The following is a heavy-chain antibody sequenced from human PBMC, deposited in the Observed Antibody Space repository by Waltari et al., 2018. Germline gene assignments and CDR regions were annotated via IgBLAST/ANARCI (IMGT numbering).Heavy chain of an antibody. V-gene: IGHV3-23*01. Sequence: EVQLLEPGVGLVQPGGYLRLSRAASGCTCSSYAMMWRRQAPGKGLEWVSAISGSGGSTYYADSVKGGFTISRDNSKNTLYLQMNSLRAEDTAVYCCATTPRRAVAAFDYWGQGTLVTVSS. D-gene: IGHD6-19*01. J-gene: IGHJ4*02. CDR3: ATTPRRAVAAFDY. CDR2: ISGSGGST. CDR1: GCTCSSYA.